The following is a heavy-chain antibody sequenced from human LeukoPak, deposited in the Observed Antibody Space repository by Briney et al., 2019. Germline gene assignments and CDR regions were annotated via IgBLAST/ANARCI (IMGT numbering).Heavy chain of an antibody. D-gene: IGHD2-2*03. CDR1: GGSISSYY. CDR3: ARHGSSH. CDR2: IYYSGST. J-gene: IGHJ4*02. V-gene: IGHV4-59*08. Sequence: SETLSLTCTVSGGSISSYYWSWIRQPPGKGLEWIGYIYYSGSTNYNPSLESRVSISVDTSKNQFSLKLSSVAAADTAVYYCARHGSSHWGQGTLVTVSS.